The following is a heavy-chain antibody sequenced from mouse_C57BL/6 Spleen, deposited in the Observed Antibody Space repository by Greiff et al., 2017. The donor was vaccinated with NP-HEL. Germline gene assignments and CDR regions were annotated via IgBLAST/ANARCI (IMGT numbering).Heavy chain of an antibody. CDR1: GYTFTEYT. D-gene: IGHD4-1*01. CDR2: FYPGSGSI. Sequence: VQLQQSGAELVKPGASVKLSCKASGYTFTEYTIHWVKQRSGQGLEWIGWFYPGSGSIKYNEKFKDKATLTADKSSSTVYMELSRLTSEDSAVYFCARHEEGGTGKAEDYAMDYWGQGTSVTVSS. CDR3: ARHEEGGTGKAEDYAMDY. V-gene: IGHV1-62-2*01. J-gene: IGHJ4*01.